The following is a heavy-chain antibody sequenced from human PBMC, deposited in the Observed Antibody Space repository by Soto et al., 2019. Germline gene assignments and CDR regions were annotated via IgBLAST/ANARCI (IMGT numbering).Heavy chain of an antibody. Sequence: QVQLVQSGAEVKRPGSSVKVSCESSGDTFNSYVISWVRQAPGQGLEWMGGIIPIIGVTHYAQKFQGRVTISALSSTDTAYMELTNLGFEDTALYYFERESLGAKGADHWGQGTLVTVSS. CDR2: IIPIIGVT. J-gene: IGHJ4*02. CDR1: GDTFNSYV. V-gene: IGHV1-69*17. CDR3: ERESLGAKGADH. D-gene: IGHD3-16*01.